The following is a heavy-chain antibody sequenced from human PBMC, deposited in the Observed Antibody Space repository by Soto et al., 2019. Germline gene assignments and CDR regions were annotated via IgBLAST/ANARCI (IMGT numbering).Heavy chain of an antibody. CDR3: ARMLIRAFDI. Sequence: SETLSLTCTVSSASISSSSYTWGWIRQPPGKGLEWIGSIYYSGSTYYNPSLNSRVTVSVDTSKNQFSLKVTSVTAADTAVYYCARMLIRAFDIWGQGTAVTVSS. D-gene: IGHD2-21*01. V-gene: IGHV4-39*01. J-gene: IGHJ3*02. CDR2: IYYSGST. CDR1: SASISSSSYT.